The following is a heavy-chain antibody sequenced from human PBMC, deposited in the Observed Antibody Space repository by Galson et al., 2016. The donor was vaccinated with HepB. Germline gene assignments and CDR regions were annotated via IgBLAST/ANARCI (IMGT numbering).Heavy chain of an antibody. CDR1: GFTFRNYG. V-gene: IGHV3-23*01. Sequence: SLRLSCAASGFTFRNYGMTWVRQAPGKGLEVVSSISRSGDSTDYADSVKGRFTISRDNSRSTLFLQMNSLRAEDTGVYYCVQGSTAPAVWGKGTTVTVSS. D-gene: IGHD2-2*01. J-gene: IGHJ6*04. CDR3: VQGSTAPAV. CDR2: ISRSGDST.